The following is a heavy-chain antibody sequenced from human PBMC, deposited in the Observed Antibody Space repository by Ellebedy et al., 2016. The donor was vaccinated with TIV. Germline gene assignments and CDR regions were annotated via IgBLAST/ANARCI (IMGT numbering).Heavy chain of an antibody. CDR1: GFTFSSYW. CDR3: AREGDRGVVVPAAILN. J-gene: IGHJ4*02. CDR2: IKQDGSEK. D-gene: IGHD2-2*02. V-gene: IGHV3-7*01. Sequence: GESLKISCAASGFTFSSYWMSWVRQAPGKGLEWVANIKQDGSEKYYVDSVKGRFTISRDNAKNSLYLQMNSLRAEDTAVYYCAREGDRGVVVPAAILNWGQGTLVTVSS.